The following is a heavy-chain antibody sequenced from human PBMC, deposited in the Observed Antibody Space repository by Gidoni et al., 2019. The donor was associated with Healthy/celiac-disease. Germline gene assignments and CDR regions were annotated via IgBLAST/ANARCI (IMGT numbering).Heavy chain of an antibody. D-gene: IGHD6-6*01. Sequence: EVQLVESGGGWVPPGGSLRLSCAASGFTVRRYYMSWVRQAPGEGLEWVSVIYSGGSTCYADSVKGRFTISRDNSKNTLYLQMNSLRAEDTAVYYCARDSLSISSSSDYYYYYMDVWGKGTTVTVSS. CDR2: IYSGGST. CDR1: GFTVRRYY. CDR3: ARDSLSISSSSDYYYYYMDV. V-gene: IGHV3-66*02. J-gene: IGHJ6*03.